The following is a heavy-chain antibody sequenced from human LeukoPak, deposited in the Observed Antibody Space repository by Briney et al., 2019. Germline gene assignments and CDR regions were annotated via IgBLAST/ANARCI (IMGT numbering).Heavy chain of an antibody. CDR3: ARDQPPAAAASSYYYGMDV. D-gene: IGHD6-13*01. CDR1: GYTFTSYG. Sequence: GASVKVSCKASGYTFTSYGISWVRQAPGQGLEWMGWISAYNGNTNYAQKLQGRVTMTTDTSTSTAYMELRSLRSDDTAVYYCARDQPPAAAASSYYYGMDVWGQGTTVTVSS. CDR2: ISAYNGNT. J-gene: IGHJ6*02. V-gene: IGHV1-18*01.